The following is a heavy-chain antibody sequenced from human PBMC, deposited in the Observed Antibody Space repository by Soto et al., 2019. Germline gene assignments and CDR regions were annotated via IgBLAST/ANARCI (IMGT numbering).Heavy chain of an antibody. D-gene: IGHD3-9*01. CDR2: IIPIFGTA. V-gene: IGHV1-69*13. CDR3: ARDRSYYDILTGYYPISLDY. CDR1: GGTFSIYA. J-gene: IGHJ4*02. Sequence: SVKVSCQASGGTFSIYAISWVRQAPGQGLEWMGGIIPIFGTANYAQKFQGRVTITADESTSTAYMELSSLRSEDTAVYYCARDRSYYDILTGYYPISLDYWGQGTLVTVS.